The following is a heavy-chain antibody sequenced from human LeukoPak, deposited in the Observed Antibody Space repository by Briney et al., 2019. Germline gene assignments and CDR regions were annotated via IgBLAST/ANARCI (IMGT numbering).Heavy chain of an antibody. D-gene: IGHD1-1*01. J-gene: IGHJ4*02. Sequence: ASVKVSCKASGFTFSSYWMHWVRQAPGQGLEWLGLIDPAGTITVFARKFQGRATVTRDTSASTVYMELNTLTSEDTAVYYCVREDNSPYKNFDHWGQGTLVTVSS. CDR3: VREDNSPYKNFDH. CDR2: IDPAGTIT. CDR1: GFTFSSYW. V-gene: IGHV1-46*01.